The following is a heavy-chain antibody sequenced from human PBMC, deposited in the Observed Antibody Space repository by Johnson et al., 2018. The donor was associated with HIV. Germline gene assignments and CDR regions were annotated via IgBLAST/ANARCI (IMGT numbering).Heavy chain of an antibody. V-gene: IGHV3-43*02. CDR2: ISWDGGST. Sequence: VQLVESGGGVVRPGGSLRLSCAASGFTFDDFGMGWVRQAPGKGLEWVSGISWDGGSTYYADSVKGRFTISRDNSKNSLYLQMNSLRTEDTALYYCAKETKSKAFDIWGQGTMVTVSS. CDR3: AKETKSKAFDI. CDR1: GFTFDDFG. D-gene: IGHD1-7*01. J-gene: IGHJ3*02.